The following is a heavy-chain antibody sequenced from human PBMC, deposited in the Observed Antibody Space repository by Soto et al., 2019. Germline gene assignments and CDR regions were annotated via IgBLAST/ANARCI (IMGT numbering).Heavy chain of an antibody. CDR2: IYPGDSDT. CDR1: GYSFTSYW. J-gene: IGHJ6*02. D-gene: IGHD3-9*01. CDR3: ARHVRHFVPGMDV. Sequence: GESLKISCKGSGYSFTSYWIGWVRQMPGKGLEWMGIIYPGDSDTRYSPSFQGQVTISADKSISTAYLQWSSLKASDTAMYYCARHVRHFVPGMDVWGQGTTVTVSS. V-gene: IGHV5-51*01.